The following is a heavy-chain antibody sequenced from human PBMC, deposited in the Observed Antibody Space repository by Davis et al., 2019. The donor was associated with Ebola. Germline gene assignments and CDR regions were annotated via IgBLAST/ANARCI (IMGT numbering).Heavy chain of an antibody. CDR3: ARGGCSSTSCPRGDYYYYMDV. CDR1: GLTFSSYA. V-gene: IGHV3-23*01. CDR2: VSGSGGST. Sequence: GGSLRLSCAASGLTFSSYAMSWVRQAPGKGLEWVSSVSGSGGSTYYADSVKGRFTISRDNSKNTLSLQVNSLRAEDTAVYYCARGGCSSTSCPRGDYYYYMDVWGKGTTVTVSS. J-gene: IGHJ6*03. D-gene: IGHD2-2*01.